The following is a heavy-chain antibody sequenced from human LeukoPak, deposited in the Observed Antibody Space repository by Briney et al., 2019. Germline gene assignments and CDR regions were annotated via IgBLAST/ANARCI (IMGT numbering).Heavy chain of an antibody. CDR1: GFTFSSYE. CDR2: ISSSGGTI. V-gene: IGHV3-48*03. Sequence: GGSLRLSCAASGFTFSSYEMNWVRAAPGKGLEWVSHISSSGGTIYYVDTVKGRDTVSRDNAKNSLYMHIRTGRAEDTAVYYCARDTRVVAPFDCWGQGAMVGVCS. CDR3: ARDTRVVAPFDC. D-gene: IGHD2-15*01. J-gene: IGHJ4*02.